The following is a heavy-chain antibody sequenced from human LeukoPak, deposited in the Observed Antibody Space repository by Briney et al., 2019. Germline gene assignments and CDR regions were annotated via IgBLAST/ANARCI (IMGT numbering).Heavy chain of an antibody. V-gene: IGHV3-21*01. Sequence: PGGSLRPSCAASGFTFSSYSMNWVRQAPGKGLEWVSSISSSSSYIYYADSVKGRFTISRDNAKNSLYLQMNSLRAEDTAVYYCARDGCSSTSCYYYYMDVWGKGTTVTVSS. J-gene: IGHJ6*03. D-gene: IGHD2-2*01. CDR2: ISSSSSYI. CDR1: GFTFSSYS. CDR3: ARDGCSSTSCYYYYMDV.